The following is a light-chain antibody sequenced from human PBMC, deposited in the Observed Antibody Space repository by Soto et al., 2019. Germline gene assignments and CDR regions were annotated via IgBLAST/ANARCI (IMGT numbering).Light chain of an antibody. J-gene: IGKJ1*01. V-gene: IGKV1-5*03. CDR1: QSISSW. CDR3: QQYNSYWT. CDR2: KAS. Sequence: DIQMPQSPSTLSASVGARVTIPCRASQSISSWLAWYQQKPGKAPKLLIYKASSLESGVPSRFSGSGSGTEFTLTISSLQPDDFATYYCQQYNSYWTFGQGTKVEIK.